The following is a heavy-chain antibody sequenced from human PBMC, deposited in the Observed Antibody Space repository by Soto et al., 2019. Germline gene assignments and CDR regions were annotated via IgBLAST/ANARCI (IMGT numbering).Heavy chain of an antibody. D-gene: IGHD4-17*01. J-gene: IGHJ4*02. V-gene: IGHV4-4*02. CDR1: GGSISSSNW. CDR2: IYHSGST. CDR3: ARDRGYGDPLVFFDY. Sequence: PSETLSLTCAVSGGSISSSNWWSWVRQPPGKGLEWIGEIYHSGSTNYNPSLKSRVTISVDKSKNQFSLKLSSVTAADTAVYYCARDRGYGDPLVFFDYWGQGTLVTV.